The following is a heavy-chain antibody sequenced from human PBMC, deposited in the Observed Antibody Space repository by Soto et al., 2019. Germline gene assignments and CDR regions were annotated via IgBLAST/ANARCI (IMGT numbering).Heavy chain of an antibody. V-gene: IGHV4-30-4*01. CDR2: IYYSGST. CDR3: ARIGLTTALL. J-gene: IGHJ4*02. CDR1: GGSINSGDYY. D-gene: IGHD4-17*01. Sequence: QVQLQESGPGLVKPSQTLSLTCTVSGGSINSGDYYWSWIRQPPGKGLEWIGYIYYSGSTYYNPPLRSRVTISIDTSKNHFFLNLSSVTAEDTAVYYCARIGLTTALLWGQGTLVTVSS.